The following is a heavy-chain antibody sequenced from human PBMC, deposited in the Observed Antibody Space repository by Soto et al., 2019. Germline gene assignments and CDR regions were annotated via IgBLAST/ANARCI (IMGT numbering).Heavy chain of an antibody. CDR1: AFIFRDYA. Sequence: EVHLLESGGDLVQPGGSLRLSCAASAFIFRDYAMSWVRQAPGRGLKWVSTIIREGAYTHYSDPVEGRFTISRDNSKNTLYLQMTSLRGEDTALYYCAQDPSTGYGDHWGQGTMVTVSS. V-gene: IGHV3-23*01. CDR3: AQDPSTGYGDH. CDR2: IIREGAYT. J-gene: IGHJ4*02. D-gene: IGHD3-9*01.